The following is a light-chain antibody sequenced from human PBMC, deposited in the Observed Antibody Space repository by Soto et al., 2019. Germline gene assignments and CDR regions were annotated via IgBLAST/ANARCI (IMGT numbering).Light chain of an antibody. CDR2: DVS. CDR1: SSDVGSYNY. J-gene: IGLJ1*01. CDR3: SSYTTSSTYV. V-gene: IGLV2-14*01. Sequence: QSVLTXPASVSGSPGQSITISCTGTSSDVGSYNYVSWYQQHPGKAPKVMIYDVSNRPSGVSYRFSGSKSGNTASLTISGLQAEDEADYYCSSYTTSSTYVFGTGTKVTV.